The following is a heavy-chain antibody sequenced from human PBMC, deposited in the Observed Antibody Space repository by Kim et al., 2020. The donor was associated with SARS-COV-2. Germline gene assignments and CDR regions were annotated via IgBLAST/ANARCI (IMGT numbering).Heavy chain of an antibody. CDR3: ARDDGSGTYYKGVDY. Sequence: ASVKVSCKASGYTFTSHAINWVRQAPGQGLEWMAWINTNTGNPTYAQGFTGRFVFSLDTSVSTAYLQITSLKAEDTAVYYCARDDGSGTYYKGVDYWGQGTLVTVSS. J-gene: IGHJ4*02. V-gene: IGHV7-4-1*02. CDR2: INTNTGNP. D-gene: IGHD3-10*01. CDR1: GYTFTSHA.